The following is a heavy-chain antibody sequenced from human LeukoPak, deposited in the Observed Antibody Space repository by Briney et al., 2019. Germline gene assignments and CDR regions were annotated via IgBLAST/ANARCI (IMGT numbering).Heavy chain of an antibody. D-gene: IGHD5-24*01. V-gene: IGHV4-59*01. CDR3: ARHEEMATTFDY. Sequence: SETLSLTCTVSGGSISSYYWSWIRQSPGKGLEWIGYIYYSGSTNYNPSLKSRVTISVDTSKSQFSLKLISVTAADTAVYYCARHEEMATTFDYWGQGTLVTVSS. CDR2: IYYSGST. J-gene: IGHJ4*02. CDR1: GGSISSYY.